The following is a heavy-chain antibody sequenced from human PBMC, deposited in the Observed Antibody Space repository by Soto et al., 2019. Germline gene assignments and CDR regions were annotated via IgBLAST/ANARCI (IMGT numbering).Heavy chain of an antibody. V-gene: IGHV4-30-4*01. CDR3: ARDKGSDCSGGSCYPDAFDI. D-gene: IGHD2-15*01. CDR2: IFYSEST. J-gene: IGHJ3*02. CDR1: GGSISSGDYY. Sequence: SETLSLTCTVSGGSISSGDYYWSWIRQPPGKGLEWIGYIFYSESTYYNPSLKSRVIISVDMSKNQFSLNLSSVTAADTAVYYCARDKGSDCSGGSCYPDAFDIWGQGTMVTVPS.